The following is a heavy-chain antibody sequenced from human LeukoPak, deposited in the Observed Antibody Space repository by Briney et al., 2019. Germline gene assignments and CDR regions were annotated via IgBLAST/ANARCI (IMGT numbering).Heavy chain of an antibody. CDR3: ARVEGGNPGSYFQH. J-gene: IGHJ1*01. Sequence: ASVKVSCKASGYAFTGYYMHWVRQAPGQGLEWMGRINPNSGGTNYAQKFQGRVTMTRDTSISTAYMELSRLRSDDTAVYYCARVEGGNPGSYFQHWGQGTLVTVSS. V-gene: IGHV1-2*06. CDR2: INPNSGGT. D-gene: IGHD4-23*01. CDR1: GYAFTGYY.